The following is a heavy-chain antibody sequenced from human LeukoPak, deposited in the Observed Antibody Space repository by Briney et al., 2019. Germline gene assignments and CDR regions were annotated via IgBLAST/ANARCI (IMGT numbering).Heavy chain of an antibody. D-gene: IGHD6-13*01. V-gene: IGHV3-23*01. CDR1: GFTFSSYA. Sequence: GGSLRLSCAASGFTFSSYAMSWVRQAPGRGLEWVSAISGSGGSTYYADSVKGRFTISRDNSKNTLYLQMNSLRAEDTAVYYCAKDVDSSSWYGEAFDIWGQGTMVTVSS. J-gene: IGHJ3*02. CDR3: AKDVDSSSWYGEAFDI. CDR2: ISGSGGST.